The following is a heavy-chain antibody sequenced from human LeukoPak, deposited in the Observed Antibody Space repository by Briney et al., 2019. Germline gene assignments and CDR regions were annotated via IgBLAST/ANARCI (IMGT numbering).Heavy chain of an antibody. Sequence: PSETLSLTCTVSGGSTSSYYWSWIRQPPGKGLEWIGYIYNSGSTNYNPSLKSPVTISVDTSKNQFSLKLSSVTAADTAVYYCACLTTADAFDIWGQGTMVTVSS. CDR2: IYNSGST. V-gene: IGHV4-59*01. CDR3: ACLTTADAFDI. D-gene: IGHD3-22*01. CDR1: GGSTSSYY. J-gene: IGHJ3*02.